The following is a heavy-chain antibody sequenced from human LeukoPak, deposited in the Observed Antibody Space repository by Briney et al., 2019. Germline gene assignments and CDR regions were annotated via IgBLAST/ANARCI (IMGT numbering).Heavy chain of an antibody. CDR1: GGSISSYY. D-gene: IGHD3-10*01. V-gene: IGHV4-4*07. CDR3: ARVGNYYGSGTFDY. CDR2: IYTSGST. J-gene: IGHJ4*02. Sequence: PSETLSLTCTVSGGSISSYYWSWIRQPAGKGLEWIGRIYTSGSTNYNPSLKSRVTMSVDTSKNQFSLKLSSVTAADTAVYYCARVGNYYGSGTFDYWGQGTLVTVSS.